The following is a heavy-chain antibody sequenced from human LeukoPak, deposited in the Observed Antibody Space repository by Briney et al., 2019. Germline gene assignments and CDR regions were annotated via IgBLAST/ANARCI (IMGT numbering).Heavy chain of an antibody. V-gene: IGHV4-59*08. CDR3: AGRWELLFPF. D-gene: IGHD2-15*01. CDR1: GGSISSYY. J-gene: IGHJ4*02. CDR2: IYYSGST. Sequence: PSETLSLTCTVSGGSISSYYWSWIRQPPGKGLEWIGYIYYSGSTNYNPSLKSRVTISVDTSKNQFSLKLSSVTAADTAVYYCAGRWELLFPFWGQGTLVTVSS.